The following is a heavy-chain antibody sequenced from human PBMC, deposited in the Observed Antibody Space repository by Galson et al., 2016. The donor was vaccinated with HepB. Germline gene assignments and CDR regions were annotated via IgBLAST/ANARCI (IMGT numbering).Heavy chain of an antibody. CDR3: ATGGDTAMVTAYY. CDR1: GGTFSNYA. J-gene: IGHJ4*02. D-gene: IGHD5-18*01. V-gene: IGHV1-69*13. CDR2: IIPIFGTA. Sequence: SVKVSCKASGGTFSNYAFTWVRQAPGQGLEWMGGIIPIFGTANYAQKVQGRVTITADESTSTAYMELSSLRSEDTAVYYCATGGDTAMVTAYYWGQGTLVTVSS.